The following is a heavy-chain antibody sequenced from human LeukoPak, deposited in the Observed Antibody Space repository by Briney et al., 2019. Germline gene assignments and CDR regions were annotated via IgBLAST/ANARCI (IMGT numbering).Heavy chain of an antibody. CDR2: XSYDGSNK. Sequence: GGSLRLSCAASGFTFSSYAMHWVRQAPGKGLEXXXXXSYDGSNKYYADSVKGRFTISRDNSKNTLYLQMNSLRAEDTAVYYCARDAARYCSSTSCYGLFYWGQGTLVTVSS. D-gene: IGHD2-2*01. J-gene: IGHJ4*02. CDR1: GFTFSSYA. CDR3: ARDAARYCSSTSCYGLFY. V-gene: IGHV3-30*04.